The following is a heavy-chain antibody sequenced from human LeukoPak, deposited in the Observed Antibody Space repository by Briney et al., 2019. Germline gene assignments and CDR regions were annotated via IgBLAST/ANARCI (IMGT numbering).Heavy chain of an antibody. CDR2: IYYSGST. CDR1: GGSISSSSYY. CDR3: ARRGVATTTDV. J-gene: IGHJ4*02. V-gene: IGHV4-39*01. Sequence: PSETLSLTCTVSGGSISSSSYYWGWIRQPPGKGLEWIGSIYYSGSTYYNPSLKSRVTISVDTSKNQFSLKLSSVTAADTAVYYCARRGVATTTDVWGQGTLVTVSS. D-gene: IGHD5-12*01.